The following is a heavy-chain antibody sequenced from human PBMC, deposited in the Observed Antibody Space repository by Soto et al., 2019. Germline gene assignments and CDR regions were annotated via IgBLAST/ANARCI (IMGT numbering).Heavy chain of an antibody. CDR3: GSFCSGGGCSSELDAFDI. J-gene: IGHJ3*02. Sequence: PSETLSLTCAVYGGSFSGYYWSWIRQPPGKGLEWIGEINHSGSTNYNPSLKSRVTISVDTSKNHFSLKLSSVTAADTAVYYCGSFCSGGGCSSELDAFDIWGQGTMVTVSS. CDR1: GGSFSGYY. V-gene: IGHV4-34*01. CDR2: INHSGST. D-gene: IGHD2-15*01.